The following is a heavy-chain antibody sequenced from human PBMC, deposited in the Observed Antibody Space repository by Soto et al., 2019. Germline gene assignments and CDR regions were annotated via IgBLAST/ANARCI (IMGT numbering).Heavy chain of an antibody. Sequence: SETLSLTCTVSGGSISSGGYYWSWIRQQPGKGLEWIGYIYYSGSTYYNPSLKSRVTISVDTSKNQFSLKLSSVTAADTAVYYCATYDSSDYYSGSPIGWFDPWGQGTLVTVSS. CDR3: ATYDSSDYYSGSPIGWFDP. CDR1: GGSISSGGYY. J-gene: IGHJ5*02. V-gene: IGHV4-31*03. CDR2: IYYSGST. D-gene: IGHD3-22*01.